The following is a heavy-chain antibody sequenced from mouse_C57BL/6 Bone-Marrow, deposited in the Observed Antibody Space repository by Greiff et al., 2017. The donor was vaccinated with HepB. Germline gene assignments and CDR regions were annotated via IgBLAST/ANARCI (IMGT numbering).Heavy chain of an antibody. J-gene: IGHJ2*01. V-gene: IGHV3-6*01. CDR3: ARVVITTVAYYFDY. CDR1: GYSITSGYY. CDR2: ISYDGSN. Sequence: EVQLQESGPGLVKPSQSLSLTCSVTGYSITSGYYWNWIRQFPGNKLEWMGYISYDGSNNYNPSLKNRISITRDTSKNQFFLKLNSVTTEDTATYYCARVVITTVAYYFDYWGQGTTLTVSS. D-gene: IGHD1-1*01.